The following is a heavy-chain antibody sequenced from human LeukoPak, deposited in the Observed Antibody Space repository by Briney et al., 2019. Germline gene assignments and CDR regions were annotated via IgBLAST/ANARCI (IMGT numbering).Heavy chain of an antibody. J-gene: IGHJ3*02. CDR3: AKFRKPMALLDAFDM. D-gene: IGHD1-14*01. Sequence: GGTLRLSCVVSGFSFSSYGMNWVRQAPGKGLEWLSIISGSGNSTFYADSVKGRFTISRDNSKNTLYLQLNSLRAEDTAVYFCAKFRKPMALLDAFDMWGQGTMVTVSS. CDR2: ISGSGNST. CDR1: GFSFSSYG. V-gene: IGHV3-23*01.